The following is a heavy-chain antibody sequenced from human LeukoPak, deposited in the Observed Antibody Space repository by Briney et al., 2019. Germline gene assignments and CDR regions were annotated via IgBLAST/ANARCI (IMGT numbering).Heavy chain of an antibody. CDR1: GGTFSSYA. Sequence: SVKVSCKASGGTFSSYAISWVRQAPGQGLEWMGGIIPIFGTANYAQKFQGRVTITADESTSTAYMELSSLRSEDTAVYYCARDFDYGSGSYPSRGTKHFDYWGQGTLVTVSS. D-gene: IGHD3-10*01. J-gene: IGHJ4*02. V-gene: IGHV1-69*13. CDR3: ARDFDYGSGSYPSRGTKHFDY. CDR2: IIPIFGTA.